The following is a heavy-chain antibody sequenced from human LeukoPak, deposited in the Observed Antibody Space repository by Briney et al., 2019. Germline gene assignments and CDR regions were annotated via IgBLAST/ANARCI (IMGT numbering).Heavy chain of an antibody. CDR2: INHSGST. J-gene: IGHJ5*02. CDR3: ARTRRCSSSSGFDP. V-gene: IGHV4-34*01. D-gene: IGHD6-6*01. CDR1: GGSFSGYY. Sequence: KSSETLSLTCAVYGGSFSGYYWSWIRQPPGKGLEWIGEINHSGSTNYNPSLKSRVTISVDTSKNQFSLKLSSVTAADTAVYYCARTRRCSSSSGFDPWGQGTLVTVSS.